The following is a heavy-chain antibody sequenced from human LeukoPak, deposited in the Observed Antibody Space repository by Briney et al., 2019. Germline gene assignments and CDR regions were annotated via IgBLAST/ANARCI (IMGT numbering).Heavy chain of an antibody. CDR1: GFTFSSYA. J-gene: IGHJ4*02. Sequence: GGSLRLSCAASGFTFSSYAMSWVRQAPGKGLEWVSYISSSGSARYYADSVKGRLTISRDTAKNSLYLQMNSLRAEDTAVYYCVRGWYSSGPFDYWGQGTLVTVSS. CDR2: ISSSGSAR. D-gene: IGHD6-19*01. CDR3: VRGWYSSGPFDY. V-gene: IGHV3-48*03.